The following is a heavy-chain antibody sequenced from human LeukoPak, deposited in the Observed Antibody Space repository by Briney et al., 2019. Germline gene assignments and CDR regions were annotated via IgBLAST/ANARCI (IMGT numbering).Heavy chain of an antibody. CDR2: INQSGDT. CDR1: NGSLSGYY. Sequence: PSETLSLTCAVYNGSLSGYYWSWIGQSPGKGLEWIAEINQSGDTAYNPSLKSRVTISVDTSQNQFSLRLSSVTAADTAVYYCARGLGYYGSWTYNNNVWSKTRHYEFSQQWGQGTPVTVSP. CDR3: ARGLGYYGSWTYNNNVWSKTRHYEFSQQ. V-gene: IGHV4-34*01. J-gene: IGHJ1*01. D-gene: IGHD3-10*01.